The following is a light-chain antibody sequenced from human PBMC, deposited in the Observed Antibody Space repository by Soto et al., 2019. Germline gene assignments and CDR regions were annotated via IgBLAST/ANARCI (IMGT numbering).Light chain of an antibody. V-gene: IGKV3-20*01. Sequence: ENVLTQSPGTLSLSPGERATLSCRATQSVTSSYFAWYQQKPGQAPRLLIYGVSSRATDIPDRFSGSGSGTDFTLTISRLAPEDFVVYYCQQYSTLPHTFGQGTKLEVK. J-gene: IGKJ2*01. CDR1: QSVTSSY. CDR2: GVS. CDR3: QQYSTLPHT.